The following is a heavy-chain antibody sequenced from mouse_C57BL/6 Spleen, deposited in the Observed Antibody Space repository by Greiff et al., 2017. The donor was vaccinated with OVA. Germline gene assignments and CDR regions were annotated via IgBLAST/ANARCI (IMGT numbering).Heavy chain of an antibody. V-gene: IGHV1-26*01. J-gene: IGHJ3*01. Sequence: VQLQQSGPELVKPGASVKISCKASGYTFTDYYMNWVKQSHGKSLEWIGDINPNNGGTSYNQKFKGKATLTLDKSSSTAYMELRSLTSEDSAVYYCARSGDDYDGFAYWGQGTLVTVSA. CDR2: INPNNGGT. CDR3: ARSGDDYDGFAY. CDR1: GYTFTDYY. D-gene: IGHD2-4*01.